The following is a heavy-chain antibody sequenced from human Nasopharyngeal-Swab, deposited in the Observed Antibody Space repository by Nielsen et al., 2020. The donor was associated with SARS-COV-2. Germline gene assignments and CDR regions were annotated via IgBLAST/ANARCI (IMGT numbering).Heavy chain of an antibody. CDR1: GFTFSSYA. CDR3: AREEVTADAFDI. V-gene: IGHV3-30-3*01. CDR2: ISYDGSNK. Sequence: GESLKISCAASGFTFSSYAMHWARQAPGKGLEWVAVISYDGSNKYYADSVKGRFTISRDNSKNTLYLQMNSLRAEDTAVYYCAREEVTADAFDIWGQGTMVTVSS. D-gene: IGHD2-21*02. J-gene: IGHJ3*02.